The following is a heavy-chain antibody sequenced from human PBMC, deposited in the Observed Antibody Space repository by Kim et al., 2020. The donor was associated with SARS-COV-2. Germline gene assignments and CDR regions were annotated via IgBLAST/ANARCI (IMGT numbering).Heavy chain of an antibody. CDR2: INYSGNT. J-gene: IGHJ4*02. CDR3: ARASRIEGGRLGLNYFDL. V-gene: IGHV4-30-4*01. CDR1: GGSINSGDYY. Sequence: SETLSLTCTVSGGSINSGDYYWSWIRQSPGRGLEWIGYINYSGNTYYNPSLKSRVTILVDTSKNQFSLKLSSVTAADTALYYCARASRIEGGRLGLNYFDLWGEGALVTVSS. D-gene: IGHD1-26*01.